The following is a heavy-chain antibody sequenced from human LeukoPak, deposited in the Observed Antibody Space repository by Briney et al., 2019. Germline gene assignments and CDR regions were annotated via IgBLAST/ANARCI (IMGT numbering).Heavy chain of an antibody. Sequence: SETLSLTCTVSGGSISSGDYYWSWIRQPPGKGLEWIGYIYYSGSTYYNPSLKSRVTISVDTSKNQFSLKLSSVTAADTAVYYCARARNGGTLGMDVWGQGTTVTVSS. CDR3: ARARNGGTLGMDV. CDR2: IYYSGST. D-gene: IGHD4-23*01. J-gene: IGHJ6*02. CDR1: GGSISSGDYY. V-gene: IGHV4-30-4*01.